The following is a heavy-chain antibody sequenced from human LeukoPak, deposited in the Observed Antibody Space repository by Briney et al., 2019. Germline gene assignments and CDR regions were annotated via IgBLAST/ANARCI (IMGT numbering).Heavy chain of an antibody. CDR1: GGTFSSYA. D-gene: IGHD6-13*01. Sequence: GSSVKVSCKASGGTFSSYAISWVRQAPGQGLEWMGGIIPIFGTANYAQKFQGRVTITADESTSTAYMELSSLRSEDTAVYYCARDRYRRGKQRLVRYYFDYWGQGTLVTVSS. V-gene: IGHV1-69*01. CDR3: ARDRYRRGKQRLVRYYFDY. J-gene: IGHJ4*02. CDR2: IIPIFGTA.